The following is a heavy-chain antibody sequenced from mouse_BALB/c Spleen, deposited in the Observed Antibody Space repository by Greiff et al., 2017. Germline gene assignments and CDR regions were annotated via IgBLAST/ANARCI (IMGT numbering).Heavy chain of an antibody. V-gene: IGHV1S29*02. D-gene: IGHD2-14*01. CDR2: IYPYNGGT. J-gene: IGHJ3*01. Sequence: VQLQQSGPELVKPGASVKISCKASGYTFTDYNMHWVKQSHGKSLEWIGYIYPYNGGTGYNQKFKSKATLTVDNSSSTAYMELRSLTSEDSAVYYCARSRYDGGGFAYWGQGTLVTVSA. CDR1: GYTFTDYN. CDR3: ARSRYDGGGFAY.